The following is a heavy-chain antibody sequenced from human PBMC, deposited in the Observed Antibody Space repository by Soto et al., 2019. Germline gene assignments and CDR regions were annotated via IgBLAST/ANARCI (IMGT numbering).Heavy chain of an antibody. CDR3: AKCAAVGGTTYDLDCGMDV. V-gene: IGHV3-30*18. CDR1: GGTCINFG. D-gene: IGHD3-16*01. J-gene: IGHJ6*02. CDR2: ISYDGTNK. Sequence: GLSLRLSWVAAGGTCINFGRRRISKDKGKGLEWVAVISYDGTNKYYADSVKGRFTISRENSKNTLWLHMNSLRGEDTSVYYCAKCAAVGGTTYDLDCGMDVWGQGTTVTVSS.